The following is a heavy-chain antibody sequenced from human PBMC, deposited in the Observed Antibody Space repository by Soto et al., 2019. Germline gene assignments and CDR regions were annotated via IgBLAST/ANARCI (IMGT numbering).Heavy chain of an antibody. CDR3: ARHGIAARPGDYYYGMDV. V-gene: IGHV4-31*03. CDR2: IYYSGST. Sequence: SETLSLTCSVSGGSISSVGHYWTWIRQQPGKGLEWIGYIYYSGSTDYNPSLKSRVTISADKSISTAYLQWSSLKASDTAMYYCARHGIAARPGDYYYGMDVWGQGTTVTVSS. CDR1: GGSISSVGHY. D-gene: IGHD6-6*01. J-gene: IGHJ6*02.